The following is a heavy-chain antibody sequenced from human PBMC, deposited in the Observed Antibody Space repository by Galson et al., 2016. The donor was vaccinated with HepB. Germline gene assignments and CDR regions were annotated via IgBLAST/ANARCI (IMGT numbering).Heavy chain of an antibody. CDR3: ARDGHYSGRPVDC. CDR2: ISTYNGDT. D-gene: IGHD3-10*01. Sequence: SVKVSCKASGYTFTNYGMSWVRQAPGKGLEWMGWISTYNGDTNYAQKFQDRVTMTTDTSTTTVYIELRSLRSDDTAVYYCARDGHYSGRPVDCWGQGTLGTVSP. J-gene: IGHJ4*02. CDR1: GYTFTNYG. V-gene: IGHV1-18*04.